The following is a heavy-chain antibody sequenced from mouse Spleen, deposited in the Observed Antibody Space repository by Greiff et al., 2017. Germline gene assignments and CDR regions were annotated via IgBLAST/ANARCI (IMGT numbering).Heavy chain of an antibody. J-gene: IGHJ2*01. V-gene: IGHV1-62-2*01. Sequence: QVQLQQSGAELVKPGASVKLSCKASGYTFTEYTIHWVKQRSGQGLEWIGWFYPGSGSIKYNEKFKDKATLTADKSSSTVYMELSRLTSEDSAVYFCARHEDRGLYSPVMVFDYWGQGTTLTVSS. CDR3: ARHEDRGLYSPVMVFDY. CDR1: GYTFTEYT. D-gene: IGHD2-3*01. CDR2: FYPGSGSI.